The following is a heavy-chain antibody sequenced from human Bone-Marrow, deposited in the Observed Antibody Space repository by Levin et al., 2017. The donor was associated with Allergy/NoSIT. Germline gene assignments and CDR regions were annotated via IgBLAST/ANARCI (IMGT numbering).Heavy chain of an antibody. V-gene: IGHV3-7*01. CDR2: IKEDGSEQ. Sequence: GESLKISCGASGFMFSNYWMSWVRQAPGKGLEWVGNIKEDGSEQYYVDSMKGRFTISRDNAKNSLYLQMNSLRAEDTAVYYCARDTAGGASRFDYWGQGTLVAVSS. CDR3: ARDTAGGASRFDY. CDR1: GFMFSNYW. J-gene: IGHJ4*02. D-gene: IGHD3-10*01.